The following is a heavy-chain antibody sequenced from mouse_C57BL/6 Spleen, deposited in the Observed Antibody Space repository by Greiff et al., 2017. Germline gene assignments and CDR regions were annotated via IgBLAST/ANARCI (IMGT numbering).Heavy chain of an antibody. CDR1: GYTFTDYY. CDR3: ARAGSYHFEAWFAY. Sequence: QVQLQQSGAELVRPGASVKLSCKASGYTFTDYYINWVKQRPGQGLEWIARIYPGSGNTYYNEKFKGKATLTAEKSSSTAYMQLSSLTSEDSDVYVCARAGSYHFEAWFAYWGQGTLVTVSA. V-gene: IGHV1-76*01. CDR2: IYPGSGNT. J-gene: IGHJ3*01. D-gene: IGHD2-12*01.